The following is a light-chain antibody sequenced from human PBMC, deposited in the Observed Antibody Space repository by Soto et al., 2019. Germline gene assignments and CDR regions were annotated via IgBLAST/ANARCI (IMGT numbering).Light chain of an antibody. CDR1: SRDVGGYNY. V-gene: IGLV2-14*01. Sequence: QSALTQPASVSGSPGKSITISCTGTSRDVGGYNYVSWYQQHPGKAPKLMIYDVSNRPSGLSNRFSGSKSGNTASLTISGLQAEDDGDYYCSSYTSSTGVFGGGTKVTVL. J-gene: IGLJ2*01. CDR3: SSYTSSTGV. CDR2: DVS.